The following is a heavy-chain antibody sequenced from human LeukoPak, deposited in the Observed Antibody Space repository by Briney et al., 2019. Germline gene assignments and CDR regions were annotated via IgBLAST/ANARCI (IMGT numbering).Heavy chain of an antibody. CDR2: IFNDGSQE. CDR1: GFTFSSYG. D-gene: IGHD3-16*01. V-gene: IGHV3-33*01. Sequence: PGGSLRLSCAASGFTFSSYGMHWVRQAPGKGRESGAVIFNDGSQEKYADSVKGRFTISRDNSKNTLFLQMHSLRAEGTAVYYCARDDALGDNALDIWGQGTMVTVSS. CDR3: ARDDALGDNALDI. J-gene: IGHJ3*02.